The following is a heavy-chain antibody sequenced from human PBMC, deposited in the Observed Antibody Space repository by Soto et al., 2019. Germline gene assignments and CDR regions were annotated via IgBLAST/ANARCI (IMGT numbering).Heavy chain of an antibody. V-gene: IGHV1-2*02. D-gene: IGHD6-19*01. CDR3: AKCRSQWLSSLHS. J-gene: IGHJ4*02. CDR1: GYTFSDYY. Sequence: QEQLVQSGAEVKRPGDSVKVSCTASGYTFSDYYILWVRQAPGQGLEWLAWTKPSSGGTNYEEKFQDRVTVTSDTAISTTFLELSSLRSDDTAVYYCAKCRSQWLSSLHSWGQGTLITVSS. CDR2: TKPSSGGT.